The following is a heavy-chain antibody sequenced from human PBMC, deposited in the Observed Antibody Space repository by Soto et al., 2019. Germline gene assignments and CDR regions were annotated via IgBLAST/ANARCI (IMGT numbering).Heavy chain of an antibody. CDR1: GFTFSDYY. D-gene: IGHD3-3*01. CDR2: TSSSGAAI. CDR3: ARVWPHYDFWSGPQGGFDP. V-gene: IGHV3-11*01. J-gene: IGHJ5*02. Sequence: QVQLVESGGGLVKPGGSLRLSCAASGFTFSDYYMSWIRQAPGKGLECVSYTSSSGAAIYYADSVKGRFTISRDNAKNSLYLQMNSLRAEDTAVYYCARVWPHYDFWSGPQGGFDPWGQGTLVTVSS.